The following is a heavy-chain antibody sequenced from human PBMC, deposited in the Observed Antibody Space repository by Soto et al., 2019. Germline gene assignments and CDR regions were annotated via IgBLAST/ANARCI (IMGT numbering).Heavy chain of an antibody. V-gene: IGHV1-69*06. Sequence: QVQLVQSGAEVKKPGSSVKVSCKASGGTFSSYGISWVRQAPGQGLEWMGGIIPIFGTANYAQKFQGRVTITADKSTSTASMEMISLRSEDTAVYYCARSHTIFGAADAIRYGMDVWGQGTTVTVSS. D-gene: IGHD3-3*01. CDR1: GGTFSSYG. CDR3: ARSHTIFGAADAIRYGMDV. J-gene: IGHJ6*02. CDR2: IIPIFGTA.